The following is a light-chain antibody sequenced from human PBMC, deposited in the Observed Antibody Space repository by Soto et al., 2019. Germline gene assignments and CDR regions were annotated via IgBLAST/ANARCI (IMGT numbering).Light chain of an antibody. CDR1: SSDVGGYNY. Sequence: QSALTQPPSASGSPGQSVTISCTGTSSDVGGYNYVSWYQQHPDKAPKLMIYEVSKRPSGVPARFSGSKSGNTASLTVSGLQAEDEADYYCSSYSGTTHLVFGGGTKLTVL. CDR2: EVS. J-gene: IGLJ2*01. CDR3: SSYSGTTHLV. V-gene: IGLV2-8*01.